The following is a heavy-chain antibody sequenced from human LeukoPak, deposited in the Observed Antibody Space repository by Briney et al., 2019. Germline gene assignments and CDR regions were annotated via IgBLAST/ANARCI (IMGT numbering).Heavy chain of an antibody. Sequence: SETLSLTCTASGGSISSYYWSWIRQPPGKGLEWIGYIYFSGSTNYNPSLKSRVTISVDTSKNQFSLKLSSVTAADTAVYYCARVPDPYYYYGMDVWGQGTTVTVSS. CDR3: ARVPDPYYYYGMDV. CDR1: GGSISSYY. V-gene: IGHV4-59*01. CDR2: IYFSGST. D-gene: IGHD1-14*01. J-gene: IGHJ6*02.